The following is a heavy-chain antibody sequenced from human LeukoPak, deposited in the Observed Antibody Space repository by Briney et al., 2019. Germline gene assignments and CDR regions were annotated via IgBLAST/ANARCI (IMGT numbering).Heavy chain of an antibody. D-gene: IGHD3-22*01. CDR1: GFTFRNYA. CDR2: MSGSGAGT. V-gene: IGHV3-23*01. CDR3: AKTFYYDSSGYWDD. Sequence: GGSLRLSCAASGFTFRNYAMTWVRQAPGKGLEWASAMSGSGAGTYYADSVKGRFTISRDNSEKTLYLQMNSRRAEDTAVYYCAKTFYYDSSGYWDDWGQGTLVTVSS. J-gene: IGHJ4*02.